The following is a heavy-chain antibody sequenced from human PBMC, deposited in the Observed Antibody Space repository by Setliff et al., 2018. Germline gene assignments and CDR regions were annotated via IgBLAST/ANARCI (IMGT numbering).Heavy chain of an antibody. J-gene: IGHJ4*02. CDR3: IDGRNRAWGVY. CDR1: GFTFGDYA. D-gene: IGHD7-27*01. CDR2: VNPDGSGK. V-gene: IGHV3-7*01. Sequence: GGSLRLSCTASGFTFGDYAMSWVRQAPGKGLEWVANVNPDGSGKYYVDSVKGRFTISRDNAKNSLYLQMDSLRVEDTAVYYCIDGRNRAWGVYWGQGTLVTVS.